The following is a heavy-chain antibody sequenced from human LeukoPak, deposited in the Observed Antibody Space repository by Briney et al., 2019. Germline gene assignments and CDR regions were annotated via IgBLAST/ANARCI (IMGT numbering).Heavy chain of an antibody. CDR2: INSDGSST. J-gene: IGHJ4*02. D-gene: IGHD6-19*01. V-gene: IGHV3-74*01. Sequence: GGSLRLSCAASGFTFSGYWMYWVRQAPGKGLVWVSLINSDGSSTNYADSVKGRFTISRDNAKNTLYLQVNSLRADDTAVYYCARGRLSRAVAGSGGYHFDYWGQGTLVTVSS. CDR3: ARGRLSRAVAGSGGYHFDY. CDR1: GFTFSGYW.